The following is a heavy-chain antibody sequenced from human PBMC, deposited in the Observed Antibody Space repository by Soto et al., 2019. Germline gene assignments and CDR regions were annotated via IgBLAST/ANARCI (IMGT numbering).Heavy chain of an antibody. CDR2: INAGNGNT. CDR1: GYTFTSYA. J-gene: IGHJ4*02. V-gene: IGHV1-3*01. Sequence: ASVKVSCKASGYTFTSYAMHWVRQAPGQRLEWMGWINAGNGNTKYSQKLQGRVTITRDTSASTAYMELSSLRSEDTAVYYCARVKTSYYYGSGSSYYFDYWGQGTLVTVSS. D-gene: IGHD3-10*01. CDR3: ARVKTSYYYGSGSSYYFDY.